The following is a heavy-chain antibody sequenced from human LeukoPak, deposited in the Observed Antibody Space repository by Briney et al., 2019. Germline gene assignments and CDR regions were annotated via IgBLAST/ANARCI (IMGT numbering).Heavy chain of an antibody. CDR3: ATDSTYSGEPRRYFDY. CDR2: IKQDGSEK. CDR1: GFTFSSYW. D-gene: IGHD4-17*01. Sequence: GGSLRLSCAASGFTFSSYWMSWVRQAPGKGLEGVANIKQDGSEKYYVDSVKGRFTISRDNAKNSLYLQMNSLRAEDTAVYYCATDSTYSGEPRRYFDYWGQGPLVSVSS. V-gene: IGHV3-7*01. J-gene: IGHJ4*02.